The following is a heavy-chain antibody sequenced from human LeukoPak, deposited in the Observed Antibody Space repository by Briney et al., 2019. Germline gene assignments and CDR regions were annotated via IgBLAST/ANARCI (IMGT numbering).Heavy chain of an antibody. CDR1: GYTFTSYY. J-gene: IGHJ3*02. V-gene: IGHV1-46*01. D-gene: IGHD3-9*01. CDR2: INPSGGST. CDR3: ARWRDYDILTGYYRAFDI. Sequence: ASVKVSCKASGYTFTSYYMHWVRQAPGQGLEWMGIINPSGGSTSYAQKFQGRVTMSRDTSTSTVYMELSSLRSEGTAVYYCARWRDYDILTGYYRAFDIWGQGTMVTVSS.